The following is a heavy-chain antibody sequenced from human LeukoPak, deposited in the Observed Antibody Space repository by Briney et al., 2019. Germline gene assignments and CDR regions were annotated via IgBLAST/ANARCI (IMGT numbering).Heavy chain of an antibody. CDR2: IRNRARGYTT. Sequence: PGGSLTLSCVVSGSTFSDHYMDWVRQAPGKGLEWVARIRNRARGYTTEYAASAKGRFTISRDDSEGSLYLQMNSLQTEDTAVYYCATETKDSSAYYYFDYWGQGALVTVSS. V-gene: IGHV3-72*01. J-gene: IGHJ4*02. CDR3: ATETKDSSAYYYFDY. CDR1: GSTFSDHY. D-gene: IGHD3-22*01.